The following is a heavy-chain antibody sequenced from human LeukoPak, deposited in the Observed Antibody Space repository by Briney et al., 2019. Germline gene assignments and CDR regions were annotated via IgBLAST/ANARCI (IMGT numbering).Heavy chain of an antibody. D-gene: IGHD4-17*01. CDR2: IYYSGST. V-gene: IGHV4-38-2*02. J-gene: IGHJ6*03. CDR1: GYSISSGYY. Sequence: SETLSLTCTVSGYSISSGYYWGWIRQPPGKGLEWIGSIYYSGSTYYNPSLKSRVTISVDTSKNQFSLKLSSVTAADTAVYYCARASSTTVTTLYYYYYMDVWGKGTTVTVSS. CDR3: ARASSTTVTTLYYYYYMDV.